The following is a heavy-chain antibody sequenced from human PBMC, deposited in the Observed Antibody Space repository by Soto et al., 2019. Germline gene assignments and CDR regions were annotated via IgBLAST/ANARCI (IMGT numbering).Heavy chain of an antibody. CDR1: GGSISSYY. CDR3: ARDLAYDSSGYFYGAFDY. Sequence: SETLSLTCTVSGGSISSYYWSWIRQHPGKGLEWIGYIYYSGSTYYNPSLKSRVTISVDTSKNQFSLKLSSVTAADTAVYYCARDLAYDSSGYFYGAFDYWGQGTLVTVSS. J-gene: IGHJ4*02. D-gene: IGHD3-22*01. V-gene: IGHV4-59*06. CDR2: IYYSGST.